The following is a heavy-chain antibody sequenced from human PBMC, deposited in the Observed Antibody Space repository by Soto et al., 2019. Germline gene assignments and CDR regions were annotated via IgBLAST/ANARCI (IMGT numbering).Heavy chain of an antibody. CDR3: ARDREIVGATSAFDI. D-gene: IGHD1-26*01. CDR2: INPNSGGT. J-gene: IGHJ3*02. V-gene: IGHV1-2*04. CDR1: GYTFTGYY. Sequence: ASVKVSCKASGYTFTGYYMHWVRQAPGQGLEWMGWINPNSGGTNYAQKFQGWVTMTRDTSISTAYMELSRLRSDDTAAYYCARDREIVGATSAFDIWGQGTMVTVS.